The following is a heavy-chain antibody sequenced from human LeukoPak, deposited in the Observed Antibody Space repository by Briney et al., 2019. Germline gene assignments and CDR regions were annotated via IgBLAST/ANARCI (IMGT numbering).Heavy chain of an antibody. J-gene: IGHJ4*02. CDR2: IYSSGST. Sequence: SETLSLTCTVSGGSISTYYWSWIRQSAGKGLEWIGRIYSSGSTNYNPSLKSRVSMSVDTSNNQFSLKMSSVTAADTAVYYCTRATLTAMFEYWGLGTLVTVSS. CDR1: GGSISTYY. D-gene: IGHD5-18*01. V-gene: IGHV4-4*07. CDR3: TRATLTAMFEY.